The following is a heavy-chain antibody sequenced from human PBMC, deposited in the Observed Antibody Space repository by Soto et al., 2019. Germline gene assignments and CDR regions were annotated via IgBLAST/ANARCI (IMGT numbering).Heavy chain of an antibody. CDR3: ARFRAGTNWFDL. D-gene: IGHD6-13*01. CDR1: GYTFTSYD. Sequence: ASVKVSFKASGYTFTSYDINWVRQATGQGLEWMGWMNPNSGNTGYAQKFQGRVTMTRNTSISTAYMEQSSVGSEDTAGYYCARFRAGTNWFDLWGQGTLVTVSS. V-gene: IGHV1-8*01. J-gene: IGHJ5*02. CDR2: MNPNSGNT.